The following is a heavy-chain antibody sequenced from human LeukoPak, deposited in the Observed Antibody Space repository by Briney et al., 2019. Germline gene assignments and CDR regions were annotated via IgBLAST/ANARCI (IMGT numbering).Heavy chain of an antibody. D-gene: IGHD1-26*01. V-gene: IGHV4-34*01. CDR1: GGSISSYY. CDR2: INHRGTT. CDR3: ARSWAGMYYPFYYFDY. J-gene: IGHJ4*02. Sequence: SSETLSLTCTVSGGSISSYYWSWIRQPPGKGLEWIAEINHRGTTHYNPSLKSRVNISADTSKNQFSLHLDSVTAADTAVYYCARSWAGMYYPFYYFDYWGQGTLVSVSS.